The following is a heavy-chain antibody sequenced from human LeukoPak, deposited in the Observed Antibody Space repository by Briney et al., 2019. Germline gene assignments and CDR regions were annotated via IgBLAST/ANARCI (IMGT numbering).Heavy chain of an antibody. J-gene: IGHJ3*02. V-gene: IGHV3-64*01. Sequence: PGGSLRLSCVASGFTFSSYDMHWVRQAPGKGLEYVSAISSNGGSTYYANSVKGRFTISRDNSKNTLYLQMDGLRPEDSAVYYCARELGGTKTGGFDIWGQGTVVTVSS. CDR3: ARELGGTKTGGFDI. CDR1: GFTFSSYD. CDR2: ISSNGGST. D-gene: IGHD1-14*01.